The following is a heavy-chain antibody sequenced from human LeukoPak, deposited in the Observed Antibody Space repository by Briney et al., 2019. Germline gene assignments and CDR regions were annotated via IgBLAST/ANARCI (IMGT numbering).Heavy chain of an antibody. CDR2: INPNSGGT. V-gene: IGHV1-2*02. CDR3: ARLDIDYSNYAYAFDI. CDR1: GYTFTGYY. Sequence: ASVKVSCKASGYTFTGYYMHWVRQAPGQGLEWMGWINPNSGGTNYAQKFQGRVTMTRDTSISTAYMELSRLRSDDTAVYYCARLDIDYSNYAYAFDIWGQGTMVTVSS. D-gene: IGHD4-11*01. J-gene: IGHJ3*02.